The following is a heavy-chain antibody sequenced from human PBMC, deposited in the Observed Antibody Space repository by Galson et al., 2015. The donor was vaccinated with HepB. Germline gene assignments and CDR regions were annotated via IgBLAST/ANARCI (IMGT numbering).Heavy chain of an antibody. CDR3: AKRHGDYGHYYNGMDV. Sequence: SLRLSCAASGFTFTSSSCAMSWGRQAPGKGLEWVSSMSCNGVSTYYADSVKGRFTTSRDDSKNTLYLQMNSLRAEDTAVYYCAKRHGDYGHYYNGMDVWGQGTTVSVSS. D-gene: IGHD4-17*01. V-gene: IGHV3-23*01. CDR1: GFTFTSSSCA. CDR2: MSCNGVST. J-gene: IGHJ6*02.